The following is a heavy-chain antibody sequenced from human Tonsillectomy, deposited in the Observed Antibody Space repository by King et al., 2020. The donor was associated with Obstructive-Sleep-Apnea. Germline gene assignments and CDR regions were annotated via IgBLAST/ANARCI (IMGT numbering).Heavy chain of an antibody. D-gene: IGHD2-15*01. Sequence: QLVQSGAEVKKPGASVKVSCKASGYTFTSFGITWVRQAPGQGLQWMGRISAYNGNTNYAQKLQSRLTMTRDTSTSTAYMELRSLRSDDTAVYYCVAVVAATGIWDWGQGTLVSVSS. V-gene: IGHV1-18*01. CDR1: GYTFTSFG. J-gene: IGHJ4*02. CDR3: VAVVAATGIWD. CDR2: ISAYNGNT.